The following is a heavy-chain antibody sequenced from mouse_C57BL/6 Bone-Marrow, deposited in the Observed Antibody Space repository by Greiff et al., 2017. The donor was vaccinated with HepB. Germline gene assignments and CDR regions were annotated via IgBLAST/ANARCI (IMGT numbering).Heavy chain of an antibody. CDR1: GFTFSDYY. CDR3: AREGSTMVTYFDY. J-gene: IGHJ2*01. CDR2: INYDGSST. V-gene: IGHV5-16*01. Sequence: VESEGGLVQPGSSMKLSCTASGFTFSDYYMAWVRQVPEKGLEWVANINYDGSSTYYLDSLKSRFIISRDNAKNILYLQMSSLKSEDTATYYCAREGSTMVTYFDYWGQGTTLTVSS. D-gene: IGHD2-2*01.